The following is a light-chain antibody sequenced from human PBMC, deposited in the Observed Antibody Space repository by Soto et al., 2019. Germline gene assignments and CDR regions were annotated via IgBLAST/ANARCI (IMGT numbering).Light chain of an antibody. CDR1: KLGDKY. CDR2: LDV. Sequence: SSELTQPPSVSMSPGQTASITCSGDKLGDKYACWYQQKPGQSPVLVIYLDVKRPSGIPERFSGSNSGNTATLTISGTQAMDEADYYCQAWDSSTNWVFGGGTKLTVL. J-gene: IGLJ3*02. V-gene: IGLV3-1*01. CDR3: QAWDSSTNWV.